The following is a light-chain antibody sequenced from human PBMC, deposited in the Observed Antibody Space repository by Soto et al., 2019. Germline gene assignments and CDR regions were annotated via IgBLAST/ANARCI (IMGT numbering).Light chain of an antibody. V-gene: IGKV1-27*01. CDR3: QQYNSYSWT. CDR2: AAS. Sequence: DIPLTQSPSSLSASLVESVTIXFRASQGISNYLAWYQQKPGKVPKLLIYAASTLQSGVPSRFSGSGSGTDFTLTISSLQPDDFATYYCQQYNSYSWTFGQGTKVDI. J-gene: IGKJ1*01. CDR1: QGISNY.